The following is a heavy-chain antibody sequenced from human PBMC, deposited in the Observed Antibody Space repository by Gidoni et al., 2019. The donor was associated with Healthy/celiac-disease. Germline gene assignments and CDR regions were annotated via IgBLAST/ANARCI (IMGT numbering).Heavy chain of an antibody. J-gene: IGHJ4*02. V-gene: IGHV3-23*01. CDR1: GFTFSSYA. CDR3: ANSAPVDD. Sequence: EVQMFESVVVFVQPVGSLRLSFAASGFTFSSYAMSWVRQSPGKGLEWVSAISGSGGSTYYADSVKGRFTISRDNSKNTLYLQMNSLRAEDTAVYYCANSAPVDDWGQGPLVTVSS. CDR2: ISGSGGST. D-gene: IGHD3-10*01.